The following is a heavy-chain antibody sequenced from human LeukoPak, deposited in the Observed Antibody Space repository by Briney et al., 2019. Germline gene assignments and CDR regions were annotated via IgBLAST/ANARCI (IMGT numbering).Heavy chain of an antibody. J-gene: IGHJ4*02. Sequence: SETLSLTCTVSGGSISSGDYYWSWIRQPPGKRLEWIGYIYYSGSTYYNPSLKSRVTISVDTSKNQFSLKLSSVTAADTAVYYCAREDGSTSCYTLWGQGSLVTVSS. D-gene: IGHD2-2*02. CDR3: AREDGSTSCYTL. CDR2: IYYSGST. V-gene: IGHV4-30-4*08. CDR1: GGSISSGDYY.